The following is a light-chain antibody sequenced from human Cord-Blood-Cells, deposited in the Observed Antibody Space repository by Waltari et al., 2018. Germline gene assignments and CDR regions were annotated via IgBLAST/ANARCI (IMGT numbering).Light chain of an antibody. CDR3: SSYTSSSTLEV. Sequence: QSALPQPASVSGSPGQSITLSCTGTSSDVGGYKYVSCYQQHQGKAPKLMISDVSNRPSGVSKRFSGSKSGNTASLTISGLQAEDEADYYCSSYTSSSTLEVVGTGTKVTVL. CDR2: DVS. J-gene: IGLJ1*01. CDR1: SSDVGGYKY. V-gene: IGLV2-14*01.